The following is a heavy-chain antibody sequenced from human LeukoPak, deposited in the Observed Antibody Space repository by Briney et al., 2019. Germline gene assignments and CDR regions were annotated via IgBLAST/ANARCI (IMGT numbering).Heavy chain of an antibody. Sequence: SETLSLTCAVSDFSISSGYYWSWIRQPAGKGLEWIGRIYTSGSTNYNPSLKSRVTMSVDTSKNQFSLKLSSVTAADTAVYYCARAPQGVAAANYFDYWGQGTLVTVSS. J-gene: IGHJ4*02. CDR1: DFSISSGYY. CDR3: ARAPQGVAAANYFDY. CDR2: IYTSGST. D-gene: IGHD2-15*01. V-gene: IGHV4-4*07.